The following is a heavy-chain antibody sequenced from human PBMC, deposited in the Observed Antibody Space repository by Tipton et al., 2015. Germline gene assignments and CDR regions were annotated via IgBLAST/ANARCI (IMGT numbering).Heavy chain of an antibody. J-gene: IGHJ5*02. V-gene: IGHV4-61*01. CDR1: GGSVTSGSYY. Sequence: TLSLTCTVSGGSVTSGSYYWNWIRQPPGQGLEWIGYIYYSGSTSYNPSLKSRVTISTDTSKNQFSLKLRSVTAADTAVYYCARVYGGLTHNWIDPWGQGTLVTVSS. CDR2: IYYSGST. CDR3: ARVYGGLTHNWIDP. D-gene: IGHD3/OR15-3a*01.